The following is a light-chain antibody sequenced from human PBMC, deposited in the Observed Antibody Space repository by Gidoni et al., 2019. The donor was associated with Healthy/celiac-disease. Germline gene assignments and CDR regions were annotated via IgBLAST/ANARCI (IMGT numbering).Light chain of an antibody. CDR1: SSDVGGYNY. CDR2: DVS. CDR3: CSYAGSYTWV. V-gene: IGLV2-11*01. J-gene: IGLJ3*02. Sequence: SALTQPCSVSGSPGQSVTISCTGTSSDVGGYNYVSWYQQHPGKAPKLMIYDVSKRPSGVPDRFSGSKSGNTASLTISGLQAEDEADYYCCSYAGSYTWVFGGGTKLTVL.